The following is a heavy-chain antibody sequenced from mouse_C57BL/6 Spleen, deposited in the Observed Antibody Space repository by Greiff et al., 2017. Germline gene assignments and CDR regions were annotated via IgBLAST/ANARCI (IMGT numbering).Heavy chain of an antibody. CDR2: IDPSDSYT. CDR3: ARGDYYGSYYAMDY. CDR1: GYTFTSYW. J-gene: IGHJ4*01. D-gene: IGHD1-1*01. V-gene: IGHV1-50*01. Sequence: QVQLQQPGAELVKPGASVKLSCKASGYTFTSYWMQWVKQRPGQGLEWIGEIDPSDSYTNYNQKVKGKATLTVDTSSSTAYMQLSSLTSEDSAVYYCARGDYYGSYYAMDYWGQGTSVTVSS.